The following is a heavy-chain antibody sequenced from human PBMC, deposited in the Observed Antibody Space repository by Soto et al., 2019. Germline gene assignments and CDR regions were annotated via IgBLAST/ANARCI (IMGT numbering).Heavy chain of an antibody. CDR2: ISGSGGST. J-gene: IGHJ4*02. CDR1: GFTFSSYA. Sequence: GVLRLSCAASGFTFSSYAMSWVRQAPGKGLEWVSAISGSGGSTYYADSVKGRFTISRDNSKNTLYLQMNSLRAEDTAVYYCAKGHQRWLQFDSFDYWGQGTLVTVSS. D-gene: IGHD5-12*01. V-gene: IGHV3-23*01. CDR3: AKGHQRWLQFDSFDY.